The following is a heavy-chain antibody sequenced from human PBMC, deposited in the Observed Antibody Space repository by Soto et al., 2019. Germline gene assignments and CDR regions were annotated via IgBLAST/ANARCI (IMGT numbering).Heavy chain of an antibody. CDR2: IYYSGST. Sequence: SETLSLTCTVSGGSISSYYWSWIRQPPGKGLEWIGYIYYSGSTNYNPSLKSRVTISVDTSKNQFSLKLSSVTAADTAVYYCARRAHNSYYYMDVWGKGTTVTVSS. J-gene: IGHJ6*03. CDR1: GGSISSYY. V-gene: IGHV4-59*08. D-gene: IGHD2-21*01. CDR3: ARRAHNSYYYMDV.